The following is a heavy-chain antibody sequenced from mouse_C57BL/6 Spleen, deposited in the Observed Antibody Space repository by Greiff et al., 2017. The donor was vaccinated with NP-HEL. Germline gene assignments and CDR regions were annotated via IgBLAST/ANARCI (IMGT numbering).Heavy chain of an antibody. CDR1: GFTFSDYG. CDR2: ISSGSSTI. D-gene: IGHD1-1*01. V-gene: IGHV5-17*01. J-gene: IGHJ4*01. Sequence: EVQLVESGGGLVKPGGSLKLSCAASGFTFSDYGMHWVRQAPEKGLEWVAYISSGSSTIYYADTVKGRFTISRDNAKNTLFLQMTSLRSEATAMYYCARDYGSSLYYAMDYWGQGTSVTVSS. CDR3: ARDYGSSLYYAMDY.